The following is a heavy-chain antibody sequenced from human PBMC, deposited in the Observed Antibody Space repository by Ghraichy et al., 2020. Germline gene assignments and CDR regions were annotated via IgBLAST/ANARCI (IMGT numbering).Heavy chain of an antibody. J-gene: IGHJ4*02. D-gene: IGHD1-1*01. CDR1: GFAVTNSY. V-gene: IGHV3-53*01. Sequence: LTCAASGFAVTNSYMSWVRQAPGKDLEWVSVIYSGGSTNYADSVKGRFTISRDISKNTLYLQMNSLRAEDTAVYYCARGTTGTSQAYWGQGTLVTVSS. CDR3: ARGTTGTSQAY. CDR2: IYSGGST.